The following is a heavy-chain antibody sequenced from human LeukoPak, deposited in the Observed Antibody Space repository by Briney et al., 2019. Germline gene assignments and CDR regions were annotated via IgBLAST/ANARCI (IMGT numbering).Heavy chain of an antibody. V-gene: IGHV3-66*04. CDR1: GFTVSSNY. J-gene: IGHJ4*02. D-gene: IGHD5-24*01. CDR3: ASQGRWLQFSPFDY. Sequence: GRSLRLSCAASGFTVSSNYMSWVRQAPGKGLEWVSVIYSGGSTYYADSVKGRFTISRDNSKNTLYLQMNSLRAEDTAVYYCASQGRWLQFSPFDYWGQGTLVTVSS. CDR2: IYSGGST.